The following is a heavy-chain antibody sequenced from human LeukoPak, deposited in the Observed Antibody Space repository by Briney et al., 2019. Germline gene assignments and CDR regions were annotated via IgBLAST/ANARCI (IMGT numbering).Heavy chain of an antibody. V-gene: IGHV4-39*01. CDR1: GGSISSSSYY. J-gene: IGHJ4*02. Sequence: SETLSLTCTVSGGSISSSSYYWGWIRQPPGKGLEWIGSIHYSGSTYYNPSLKSRVTISVDTSKNQFSLKLSSVTAADTAVYYCARQLRNYDILTGYSYYFDYWGQGTLVTVSS. CDR2: IHYSGST. CDR3: ARQLRNYDILTGYSYYFDY. D-gene: IGHD3-9*01.